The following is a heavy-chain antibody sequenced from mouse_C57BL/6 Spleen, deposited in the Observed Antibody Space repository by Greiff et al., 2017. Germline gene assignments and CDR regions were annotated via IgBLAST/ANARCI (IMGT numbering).Heavy chain of an antibody. J-gene: IGHJ2*01. V-gene: IGHV1-82*01. CDR2: IYPGDGDT. CDR1: GYAFSSSW. D-gene: IGHD4-1*01. CDR3: ASLGRRYFDY. Sequence: VKVVESGPELVKPGASVKISCKASGYAFSSSWMNWVKQRPGKGLEWIGRIYPGDGDTNYNGKFKGKATLTADKSSSTAYMQLSSLTSEDSAVYFCASLGRRYFDYWGQGTTLTVSS.